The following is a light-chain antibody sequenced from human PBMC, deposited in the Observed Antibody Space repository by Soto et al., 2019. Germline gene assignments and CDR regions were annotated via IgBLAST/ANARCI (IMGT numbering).Light chain of an antibody. J-gene: IGKJ1*01. CDR1: QSINMW. CDR3: QQYNTYSRA. V-gene: IGKV1-5*03. Sequence: IQMTQSPSTLSASVGDRVTITCRASQSINMWLAWYQQKPGKAPKLLIYKASNLQSGVPSRFSGSGSGTEFTLTISSLQPDHFATYYCQQYNTYSRAFGQGTKVEIK. CDR2: KAS.